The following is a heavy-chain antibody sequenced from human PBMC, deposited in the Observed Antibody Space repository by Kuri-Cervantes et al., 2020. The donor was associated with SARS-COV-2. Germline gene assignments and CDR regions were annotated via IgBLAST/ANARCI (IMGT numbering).Heavy chain of an antibody. Sequence: GESLKISCAASGFTFSNAWMSWVRQAPGKGLEWVAVISYDGSNKYYADSVKGRFTISRDNSKNTLYLQMNSLRAEDTAVYYCARDGRELWFGEDNWFDPWGQGTLVTVAS. J-gene: IGHJ5*02. CDR2: ISYDGSNK. CDR3: ARDGRELWFGEDNWFDP. D-gene: IGHD3-10*01. V-gene: IGHV3-30*03. CDR1: GFTFSNAW.